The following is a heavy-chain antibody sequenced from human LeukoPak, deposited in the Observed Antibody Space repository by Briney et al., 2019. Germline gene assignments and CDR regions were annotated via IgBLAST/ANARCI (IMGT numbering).Heavy chain of an antibody. Sequence: XPXXSTANYAQKFQGRVTITADESTSTAYMELRSLRSEDTAVYYCARVPNYDYVWGSYRPNAFDIWGQGTMVTVSS. CDR3: ARVPNYDYVWGSYRPNAFDI. J-gene: IGHJ3*02. D-gene: IGHD3-16*02. V-gene: IGHV1-69*01. CDR2: XPXXSTA.